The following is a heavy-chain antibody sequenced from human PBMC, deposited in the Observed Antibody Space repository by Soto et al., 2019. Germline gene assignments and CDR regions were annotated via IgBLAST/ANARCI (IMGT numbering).Heavy chain of an antibody. CDR1: GGSISSYY. V-gene: IGHV4-59*01. Sequence: PSETLSLTCTVSGGSISSYYWSWIRQPPGKGLEGIGYIYYSGSTNYNPSLKSRVTISVDASKNQFSLKLSSVTAADTAVYYCARYRLAHTMFRGVIRGHCFAPWGQGTLVTVSS. J-gene: IGHJ5*02. D-gene: IGHD3-10*01. CDR3: ARYRLAHTMFRGVIRGHCFAP. CDR2: IYYSGST.